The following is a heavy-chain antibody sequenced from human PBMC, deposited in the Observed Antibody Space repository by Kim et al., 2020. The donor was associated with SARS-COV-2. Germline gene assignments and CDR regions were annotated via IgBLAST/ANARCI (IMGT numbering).Heavy chain of an antibody. V-gene: IGHV4-34*01. CDR3: ARVGSSGYYYVNYYYYGMDV. CDR2: INHSGST. J-gene: IGHJ6*02. Sequence: SETLSLTCAVYGGSFSGYYWSWIRQPPGKGLEWIGEINHSGSTNYNPSLKSRVTISVDTSKNQFSLKLSSVTAADTAVYYCARVGSSGYYYVNYYYYGMDVWGQGTTVTVSS. CDR1: GGSFSGYY. D-gene: IGHD3-22*01.